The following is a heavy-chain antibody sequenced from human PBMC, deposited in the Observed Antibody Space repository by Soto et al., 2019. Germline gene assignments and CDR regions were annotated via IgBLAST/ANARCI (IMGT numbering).Heavy chain of an antibody. CDR2: IIPIFGTA. D-gene: IGHD3-10*01. J-gene: IGHJ6*02. Sequence: SVKVSCKASRVAFSKFIVTWVRQAPGLGLEWVGGIIPIFGTANYAQKFQGRVTITADESTSTSYMEVNNLRAEDTAVYYCARGYYGSGSYPYSYYNYYGMDVWGQGTTVTVSS. CDR3: ARGYYGSGSYPYSYYNYYGMDV. CDR1: RVAFSKFI. V-gene: IGHV1-69*13.